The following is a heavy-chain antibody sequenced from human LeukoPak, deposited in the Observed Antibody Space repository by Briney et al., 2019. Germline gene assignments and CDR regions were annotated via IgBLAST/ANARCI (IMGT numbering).Heavy chain of an antibody. V-gene: IGHV4-59*08. D-gene: IGHD2-2*01. CDR1: GDSITNYY. CDR3: ARHASSSTSWLPA. CDR2: MYYSSSA. J-gene: IGHJ5*02. Sequence: SGETLSLTCTVSGDSITNYYWSWIRQPPGQGLEWIANMYYSSSANYNPSLKSRVTISVDTSKNQFSLKLTSVNAADTALYYCARHASSSTSWLPAWGQGILVTVSS.